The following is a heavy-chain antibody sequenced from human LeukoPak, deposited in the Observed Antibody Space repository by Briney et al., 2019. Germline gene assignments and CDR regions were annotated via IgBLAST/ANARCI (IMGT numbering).Heavy chain of an antibody. J-gene: IGHJ3*02. CDR1: GFTFSSYS. D-gene: IGHD6-19*01. V-gene: IGHV3-21*01. CDR3: ARARQWLTTQLGAFDI. CDR2: ISSSSSYI. Sequence: GGSLRFSCAASGFTFSSYSMNWVRQAPGKGLEWVSSISSSSSYIYYADSVKGRFTISRDNAKNSLYLQMNSLRAEDTAVYYCARARQWLTTQLGAFDIWGQGTMVTVSS.